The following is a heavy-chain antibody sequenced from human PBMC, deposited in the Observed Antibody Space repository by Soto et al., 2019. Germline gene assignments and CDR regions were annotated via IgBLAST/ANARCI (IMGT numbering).Heavy chain of an antibody. D-gene: IGHD6-13*01. V-gene: IGHV1-8*01. J-gene: IGHJ6*03. CDR2: MNPNSGNT. Sequence: GASVKVSCKASGYTFTSYDINWVRQATGQGLEWMGWMNPNSGNTGYAQKFQGRGTMTRNTAISPAYMELRSLRSEDTAVYYCALGRQQLDPTDSYYMDVWGKGTTVIVSS. CDR3: ALGRQQLDPTDSYYMDV. CDR1: GYTFTSYD.